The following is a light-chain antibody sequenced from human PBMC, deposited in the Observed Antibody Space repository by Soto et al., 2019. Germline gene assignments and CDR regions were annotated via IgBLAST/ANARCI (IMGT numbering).Light chain of an antibody. V-gene: IGLV1-40*01. CDR1: SSNIGSTYD. CDR2: GNT. J-gene: IGLJ1*01. Sequence: QSVLTQPPSVSGAPGQRVTISCTGSSSNIGSTYDVQWYQQLPGTAPKLLIHGNTNRPSGVPDRFSGYKSGTSASLAITGLHADDEAAYYGQADDDSLSVQYVFGTGTKVTVL. CDR3: QADDDSLSVQYV.